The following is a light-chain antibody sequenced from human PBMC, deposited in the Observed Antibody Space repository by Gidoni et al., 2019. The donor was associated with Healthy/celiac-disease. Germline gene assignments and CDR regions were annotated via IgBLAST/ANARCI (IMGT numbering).Light chain of an antibody. V-gene: IGKV1-6*01. CDR1: QGIRHD. CDR2: AAS. CDR3: LPDYNYPRT. Sequence: AIQMNQSPSSLSASVGERVTCTCRESQGIRHDLGWYQQKPGKAPKLLIYAASSLQSGVPSRFSGIGSGTDFTLTISCLQPGDFATYYCLPDYNYPRTFGQGTKVEIK. J-gene: IGKJ1*01.